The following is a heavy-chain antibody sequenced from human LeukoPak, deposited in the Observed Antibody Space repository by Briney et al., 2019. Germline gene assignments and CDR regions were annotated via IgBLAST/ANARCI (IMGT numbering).Heavy chain of an antibody. J-gene: IGHJ5*02. CDR1: GGSFSGYY. Sequence: SETLSLTCAVYGGSFSGYYWSWIRQPPGKGLEWIGEINHSGRTNYNPSLKSRVTISVDTFKNQFSLKLSSVTAADTAVYYCARAARDDWVDPWGQGTLVTVSS. CDR3: ARAARDDWVDP. V-gene: IGHV4-34*01. CDR2: INHSGRT.